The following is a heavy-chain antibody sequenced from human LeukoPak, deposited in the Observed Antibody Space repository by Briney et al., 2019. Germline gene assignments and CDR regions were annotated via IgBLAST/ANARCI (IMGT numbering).Heavy chain of an antibody. CDR3: ARDQSEDY. CDR2: ISSSSSYI. Sequence: GGSLRLSCAASGFTFNTYWMSWVRQAPGKGLEWVSSISSSSSYIYYADSVKGRFTISRDNAKNSLYLQMNSLRAEDTAVYYCARDQSEDYWGQGTLVTVSS. J-gene: IGHJ4*02. CDR1: GFTFNTYW. V-gene: IGHV3-21*01.